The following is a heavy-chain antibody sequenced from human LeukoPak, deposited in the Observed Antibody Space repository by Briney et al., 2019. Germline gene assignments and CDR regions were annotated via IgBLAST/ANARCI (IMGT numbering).Heavy chain of an antibody. V-gene: IGHV4-59*08. CDR2: NSYSGIT. Sequence: SETLSLTCTVSGGSISSYHWTWIRQPPGKGLEWIGHNSYSGITKYNPSVKSRVTISLDTSKNQFSLKLSSVTAADTAVYYCASSGNYYFTLDYWGQGTLVTVSS. CDR3: ASSGNYYFTLDY. CDR1: GGSISSYH. D-gene: IGHD3-10*01. J-gene: IGHJ4*02.